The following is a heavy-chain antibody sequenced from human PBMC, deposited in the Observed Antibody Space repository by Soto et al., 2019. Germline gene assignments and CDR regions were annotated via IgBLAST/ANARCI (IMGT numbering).Heavy chain of an antibody. CDR2: ISGDGNDK. J-gene: IGHJ4*02. CDR3: VQGASTAHQPLDS. V-gene: IGHV3-30*03. Sequence: QVQLVESGGGVVQPGRSLRLSCAASGFIFRNFGMHWVRRAPGKGLEWVATISGDGNDKYYPDSMKGRFTISRDNLNNPLYLQLNSLRPEDTAVYHCVQGASTAHQPLDSWGQGVLVTVSS. CDR1: GFIFRNFG. D-gene: IGHD1-26*01.